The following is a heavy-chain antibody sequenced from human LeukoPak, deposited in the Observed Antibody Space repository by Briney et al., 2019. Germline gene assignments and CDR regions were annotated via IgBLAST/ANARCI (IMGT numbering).Heavy chain of an antibody. Sequence: GGSLRLSCAASGFTFSSYWMHWVRQAPGKGLVWVSRINSDGSSTSYADSVKGRFTISRDNAKNTLYLQMNSLRAEDTAVYYCAKDDFADEMGYGDYVKSSDYWGQGTLVTVSS. D-gene: IGHD4-17*01. CDR3: AKDDFADEMGYGDYVKSSDY. CDR1: GFTFSSYW. CDR2: INSDGSST. J-gene: IGHJ4*02. V-gene: IGHV3-74*01.